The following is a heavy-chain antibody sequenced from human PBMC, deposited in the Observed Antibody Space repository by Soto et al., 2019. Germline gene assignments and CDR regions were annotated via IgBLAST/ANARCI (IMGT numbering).Heavy chain of an antibody. CDR3: VRAGEVAARPKYYSGMDL. D-gene: IGHD6-6*01. V-gene: IGHV3-21*06. CDR1: GFVFGSSA. Sequence: EMQLVESGGGLVKPGGSLRLSCGASGFVFGSSAMNWVRQAPGKGLEWVSSISSSATYRDYAESVKGRFTISRDNANNSLFLQMSGLRVEDTAVYYCVRAGEVAARPKYYSGMDLWGQGTTVSVSS. CDR2: ISSSATYR. J-gene: IGHJ6*02.